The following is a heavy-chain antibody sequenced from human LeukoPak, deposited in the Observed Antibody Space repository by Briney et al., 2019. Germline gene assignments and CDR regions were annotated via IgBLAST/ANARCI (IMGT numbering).Heavy chain of an antibody. J-gene: IGHJ6*03. CDR1: GFTFSSYA. Sequence: PGGSLRLSCAASGFTFSSYAMHWVRQAPGKGLEWVAVISYDGSNKYYADSVKGRFTISRDNSKNTLYLQMNSLRAEDTAVYYCARDKICGGDCFYYYYMDVWGKGTTVTVSS. D-gene: IGHD2-21*01. CDR3: ARDKICGGDCFYYYYMDV. V-gene: IGHV3-30-3*01. CDR2: ISYDGSNK.